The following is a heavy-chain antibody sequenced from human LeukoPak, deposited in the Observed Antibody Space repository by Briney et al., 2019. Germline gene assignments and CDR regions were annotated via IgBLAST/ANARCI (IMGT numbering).Heavy chain of an antibody. CDR2: INHSGYT. J-gene: IGHJ4*02. D-gene: IGHD4-17*01. V-gene: IGHV4-34*01. CDR3: TRMTTGHDY. CDR1: GVAFDDYY. Sequence: PSETLSLTCAVSGVAFDDYYWAWVRQTPGKGLEWIGEINHSGYTNDSPSLKSRVTLSIDTSRKQFSLNLRSVTVADAGIYYCTRMTTGHDYWGQGTLVTVSS.